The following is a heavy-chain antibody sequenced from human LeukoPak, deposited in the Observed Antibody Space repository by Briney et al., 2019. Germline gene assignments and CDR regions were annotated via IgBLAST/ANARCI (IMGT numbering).Heavy chain of an antibody. V-gene: IGHV3-23*01. D-gene: IGHD5-12*01. CDR1: GFTFSSYA. J-gene: IGHJ4*02. Sequence: GGSLRLSCAASGFTFSSYAMTWVRQAPGKGLEWVSAISGSGGSTYYADSVKGRFTISRDNSKNTLYLQMNSLRAEDTAVYYCAKDDSGYDYFDYWGQGTLVAVSS. CDR3: AKDDSGYDYFDY. CDR2: ISGSGGST.